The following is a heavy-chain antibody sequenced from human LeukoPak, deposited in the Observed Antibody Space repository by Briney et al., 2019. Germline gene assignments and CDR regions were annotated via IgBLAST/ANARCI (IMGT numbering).Heavy chain of an antibody. CDR1: GFTFSSYA. CDR2: ISGSGGST. J-gene: IGHJ4*02. D-gene: IGHD4-17*01. Sequence: GGSLRLSCAASGFTFSSYAMSWVRQAPGKGLEWVSAISGSGGSTYYADSVKGRFTISSDNSKNTLYLQMNSLRDEDSAVYYCASRPDGDHPFFDYWGQGTLVTVSS. CDR3: ASRPDGDHPFFDY. V-gene: IGHV3-23*01.